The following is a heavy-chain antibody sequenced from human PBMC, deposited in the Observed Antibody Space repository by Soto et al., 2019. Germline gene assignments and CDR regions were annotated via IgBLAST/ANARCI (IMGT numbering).Heavy chain of an antibody. Sequence: PSETLYLTCTVSGGSISSYYWSWIRQPPGKGLEWIGYIYYSGSTNYNPSLKSRVTISVDTSKNQFSLKLSSVTAADTAVYYCASTSVTPYYYYYMDVWGKGTTVTVSS. CDR1: GGSISSYY. J-gene: IGHJ6*03. CDR2: IYYSGST. V-gene: IGHV4-59*01. D-gene: IGHD3-10*01. CDR3: ASTSVTPYYYYYMDV.